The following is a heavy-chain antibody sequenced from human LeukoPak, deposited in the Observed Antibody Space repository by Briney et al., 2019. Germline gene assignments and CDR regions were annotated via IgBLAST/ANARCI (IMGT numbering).Heavy chain of an antibody. CDR1: GFAFSSYW. CDR3: ARVFSGWYFYFDN. D-gene: IGHD6-19*01. J-gene: IGHJ4*02. Sequence: GGSLRLSCAASGFAFSSYWMHWVRQAPGKGLVWVSRINSDGSSTTYADSVKGRFTISRDNAKNTLYLQMNSLRAEDTAVYYCARVFSGWYFYFDNWGQGTLVTVSS. CDR2: INSDGSST. V-gene: IGHV3-74*01.